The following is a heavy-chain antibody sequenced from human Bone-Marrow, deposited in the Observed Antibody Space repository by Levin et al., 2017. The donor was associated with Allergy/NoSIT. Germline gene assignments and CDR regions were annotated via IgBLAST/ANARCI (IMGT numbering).Heavy chain of an antibody. J-gene: IGHJ6*02. CDR2: MNPNSGNT. Sequence: ASVKVSCKASGYTFTSYDINWVRQATGQGLEWMGWMNPNSGNTGYAQKFQGRVTMTRNTSISTAYMELSSLRSEDTAVYYCARGARYGSSRGGYYYYGMDVWGQGTTVTVSS. V-gene: IGHV1-8*01. CDR1: GYTFTSYD. CDR3: ARGARYGSSRGGYYYYGMDV. D-gene: IGHD6-6*01.